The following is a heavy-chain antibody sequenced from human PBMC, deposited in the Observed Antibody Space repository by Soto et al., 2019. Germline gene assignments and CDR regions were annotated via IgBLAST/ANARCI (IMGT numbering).Heavy chain of an antibody. J-gene: IGHJ4*02. CDR2: INADNGNT. V-gene: IGHV1-3*01. Sequence: QVQVVQSGAEVKKPGASVKVSCKASGYTFSNYALHWVRQAPGQRLEWMGWINADNGNTKYSQKFQGRVTFTRDTSASTAYMDLSSLRSEDTAVYYCASPSYGSGNYYWGQGTLVTVSS. D-gene: IGHD3-10*01. CDR3: ASPSYGSGNYY. CDR1: GYTFSNYA.